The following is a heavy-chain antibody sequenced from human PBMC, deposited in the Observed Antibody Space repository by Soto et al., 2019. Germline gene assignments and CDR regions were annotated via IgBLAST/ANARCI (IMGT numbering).Heavy chain of an antibody. CDR1: EDTFRNYA. Sequence: SVKVSCKASEDTFRNYAISWVRQAPGQGLEWMGGMIPIFGTANYAQKFQGRVTITADTSANTVYLELSSLRSEDTAVYYCASTKYDSSDYYYWYLGLWGRRTLVTVPS. D-gene: IGHD3-22*01. CDR3: ASTKYDSSDYYYWYLGL. J-gene: IGHJ2*01. CDR2: MIPIFGTA. V-gene: IGHV1-69*06.